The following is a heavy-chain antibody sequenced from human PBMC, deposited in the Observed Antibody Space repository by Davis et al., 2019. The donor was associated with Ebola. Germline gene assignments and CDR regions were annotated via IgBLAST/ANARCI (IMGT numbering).Heavy chain of an antibody. J-gene: IGHJ4*02. D-gene: IGHD3-10*01. V-gene: IGHV3-21*01. Sequence: GGSLRLSCAASGFTFSTYSMSWVRQAPGKGLEWVSSISSDSDYIYYADSAKGRFTISRDNAKNSLYLQMNSLRAEDTAVYYCAKNRPRSFGDWGQGTLVTVSS. CDR1: GFTFSTYS. CDR2: ISSDSDYI. CDR3: AKNRPRSFGD.